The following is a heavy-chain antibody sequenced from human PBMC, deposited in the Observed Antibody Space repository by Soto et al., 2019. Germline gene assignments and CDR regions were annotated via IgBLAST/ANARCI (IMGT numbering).Heavy chain of an antibody. J-gene: IGHJ6*02. CDR2: IYHSGST. Sequence: SETLSLTCAVSGGSISSSNWWSWVRQPPGKGLEWIGEIYHSGSTNYNPSLKSRVTISVDKSKNQFSLKLSSVTAADTAVYYCARASITGNSYYYGMDVWGQGTTVTVSS. D-gene: IGHD1-20*01. CDR1: GGSISSSNW. CDR3: ARASITGNSYYYGMDV. V-gene: IGHV4-4*02.